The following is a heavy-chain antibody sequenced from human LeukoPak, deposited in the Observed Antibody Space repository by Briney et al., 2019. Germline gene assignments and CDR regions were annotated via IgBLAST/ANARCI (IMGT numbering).Heavy chain of an antibody. J-gene: IGHJ6*02. V-gene: IGHV1-69*13. CDR2: IIPIFGTA. Sequence: GASVKVSCKASGGTFSSYAISWVRQAPGQGLEWMGGIIPIFGTANYAQKFQGRVTITADESTSTAYMELSSLRSEDTAVYYYARAHYYGSGSYYGMDVWGQGTTVTVSS. CDR3: ARAHYYGSGSYYGMDV. D-gene: IGHD3-10*01. CDR1: GGTFSSYA.